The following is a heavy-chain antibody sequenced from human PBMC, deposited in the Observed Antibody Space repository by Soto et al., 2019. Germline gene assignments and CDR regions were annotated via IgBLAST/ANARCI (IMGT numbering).Heavy chain of an antibody. CDR1: GYSFTSYW. D-gene: IGHD6-13*01. CDR3: ARDRLALIGQQMARYFFYGMDV. J-gene: IGHJ6*02. V-gene: IGHV5-51*01. Sequence: PGESLKISCKGSGYSFTSYWIGWVRQMPGKGLEWMGIIYPGDSDTRYSPSFQGQVTISADKSISTAYLQWSSLKASDTAMYYCARDRLALIGQQMARYFFYGMDVWGQGTTVTVSS. CDR2: IYPGDSDT.